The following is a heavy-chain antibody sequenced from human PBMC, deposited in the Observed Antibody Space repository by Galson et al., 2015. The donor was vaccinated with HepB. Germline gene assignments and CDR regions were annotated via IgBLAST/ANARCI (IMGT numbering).Heavy chain of an antibody. CDR2: ISYDGSNK. CDR3: AREGQGYNWNLGGFDY. Sequence: SLRLSCAASGFTFSSYAMHWVRQAPGKGLEWVAVISYDGSNKYYADSVKGRFTISRDNSKNTLYLQMNSLRAEDTAVYYCAREGQGYNWNLGGFDYWGQGTLVTVPS. CDR1: GFTFSSYA. J-gene: IGHJ4*02. D-gene: IGHD1-7*01. V-gene: IGHV3-30-3*01.